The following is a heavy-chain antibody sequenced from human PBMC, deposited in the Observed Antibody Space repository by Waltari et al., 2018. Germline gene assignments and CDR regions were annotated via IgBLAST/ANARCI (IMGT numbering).Heavy chain of an antibody. Sequence: EVQLVETGGGLIQPGGSLRLSCEASGFTFSSNDMSWVGQAPGKGLEWFSVIYSGGSTYYADSVKGGFTISRDNSKNTLYLQMNSLRAEDTAVYYCARVGDSDAFDIWGQGTMVTVSS. CDR1: GFTFSSND. CDR2: IYSGGST. J-gene: IGHJ3*02. D-gene: IGHD3-10*01. V-gene: IGHV3-53*02. CDR3: ARVGDSDAFDI.